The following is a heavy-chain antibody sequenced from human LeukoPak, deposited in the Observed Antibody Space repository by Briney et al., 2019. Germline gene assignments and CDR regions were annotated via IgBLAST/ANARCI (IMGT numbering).Heavy chain of an antibody. Sequence: SGGSLRLSCVASGFTFSNAWMSWVRQAPGKGLEWIGRIKSNADGGTTDYAAPVKGTFTISRDDSKNMLYLQMNSLKTEDTAMYYCTTYRWWGGVSATNDVLEIWGQGTMVTVSS. J-gene: IGHJ3*02. CDR1: GFTFSNAW. CDR3: TTYRWWGGVSATNDVLEI. CDR2: IKSNADGGTT. V-gene: IGHV3-15*01. D-gene: IGHD5/OR15-5a*01.